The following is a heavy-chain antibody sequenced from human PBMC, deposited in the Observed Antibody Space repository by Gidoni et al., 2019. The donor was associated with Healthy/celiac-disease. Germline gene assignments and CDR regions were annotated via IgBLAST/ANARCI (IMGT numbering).Heavy chain of an antibody. J-gene: IGHJ4*02. CDR2: INHSGST. D-gene: IGHD6-19*01. CDR1: GGSFSGYY. CDR3: ARGGPRIAVAGCFDY. V-gene: IGHV4-34*01. Sequence: AVYGGSFSGYYWSWIRQPPGKGLEWIGEINHSGSTNYNPSLKSRVTISVDTSKNQFSLKLSSVTAADTAVYYCARGGPRIAVAGCFDYWGQGTLVTVSS.